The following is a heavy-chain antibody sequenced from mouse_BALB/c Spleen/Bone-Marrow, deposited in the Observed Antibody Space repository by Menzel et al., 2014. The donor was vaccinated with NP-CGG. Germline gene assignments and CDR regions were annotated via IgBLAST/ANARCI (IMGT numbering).Heavy chain of an antibody. CDR2: IDPSDSET. CDR1: GYTFTSYW. Sequence: VKLMESGAELVKPGAPVKLSCKASGYTFTSYWMNWVMQRPGRGLEWIGRIDPSDSETHYNQKFKDKATLTVDKSSSTAYIQLSSLTSEDSAVYYCARALGDGYYYAMDYWGQGTSVTVSS. J-gene: IGHJ4*01. D-gene: IGHD2-3*01. V-gene: IGHV1-69*02. CDR3: ARALGDGYYYAMDY.